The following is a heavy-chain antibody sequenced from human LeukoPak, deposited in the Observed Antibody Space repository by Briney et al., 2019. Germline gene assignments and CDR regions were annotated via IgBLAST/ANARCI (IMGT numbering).Heavy chain of an antibody. V-gene: IGHV3-21*01. J-gene: IGHJ6*03. CDR2: ISISSSYI. D-gene: IGHD6-13*01. Sequence: GGSLRLSCAASGFTFSSYSMNWVRQAPGKGLEWVSSISISSSYIYYADSVKGRFTISRDNAKNSLYLQMNSLRAEDTAVYYCARESKAEQQLVDYYYMDVWGKGTTVTVSS. CDR1: GFTFSSYS. CDR3: ARESKAEQQLVDYYYMDV.